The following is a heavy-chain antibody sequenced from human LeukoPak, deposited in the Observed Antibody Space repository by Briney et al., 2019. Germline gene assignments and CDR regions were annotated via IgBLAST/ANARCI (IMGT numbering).Heavy chain of an antibody. CDR1: GGSISSSSYY. CDR3: ARTLPVRYFDWLLPPLR. D-gene: IGHD3-9*01. V-gene: IGHV4-31*03. CDR2: IYYSGST. Sequence: SETLSLTCTVSGGSISSSSYYWGWIRQPPGKGLEWIGYIYYSGSTYYNPSLKSRVTISVDTSKNQFSLKLSSVTAADTAVYYCARTLPVRYFDWLLPPLRWGQGTLVTVSS. J-gene: IGHJ1*01.